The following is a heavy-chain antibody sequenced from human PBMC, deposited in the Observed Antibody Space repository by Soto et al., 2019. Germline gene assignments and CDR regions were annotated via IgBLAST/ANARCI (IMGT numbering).Heavy chain of an antibody. CDR1: GGSISSSSYY. Sequence: SETLSLTCTVSGGSISSSSYYWDWIRQPPGKGLEWIGSIYHSGSTYYNPSLKSRVTISVDRSKNQFSLKLSSVTAADTAVYYCARDRALKLGATTDYYYYGMDVWGQGTTVTVSS. CDR3: ARDRALKLGATTDYYYYGMDV. CDR2: IYHSGST. J-gene: IGHJ6*02. V-gene: IGHV4-39*07. D-gene: IGHD1-26*01.